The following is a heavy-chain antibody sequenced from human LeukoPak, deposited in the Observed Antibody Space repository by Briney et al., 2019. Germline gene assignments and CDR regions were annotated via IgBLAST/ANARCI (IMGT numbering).Heavy chain of an antibody. J-gene: IGHJ1*01. D-gene: IGHD2-15*01. CDR1: GGSISSSSYY. Sequence: PSEALSLTCTVSGGSISSSSYYWGWIRQPPGKGLEWIGSIYYSGSTYYNPSLKSRVTISVDTSKNQFSLKLSSVTAADTAVYYCASLDEDQYFQHWGQGTLVTVSS. CDR2: IYYSGST. CDR3: ASLDEDQYFQH. V-gene: IGHV4-39*07.